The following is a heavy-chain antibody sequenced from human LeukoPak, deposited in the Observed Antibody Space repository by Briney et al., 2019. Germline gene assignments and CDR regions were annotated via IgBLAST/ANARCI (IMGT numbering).Heavy chain of an antibody. CDR3: ATLATGTSRDY. D-gene: IGHD1-1*01. CDR2: INPNSGGT. J-gene: IGHJ4*02. CDR1: GYTFTGYY. Sequence: ASVKVSCKASGYTFTGYYMHWVRQAPGQGLEWMGWINPNSGGTNYAQKFQGRVTMTEDTSTDTAYMELSSLRSEDTAVYYCATLATGTSRDYWGQGTLVTVSS. V-gene: IGHV1-2*02.